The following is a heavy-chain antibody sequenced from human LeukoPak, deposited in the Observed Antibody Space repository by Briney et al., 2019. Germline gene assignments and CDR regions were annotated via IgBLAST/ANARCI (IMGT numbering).Heavy chain of an antibody. Sequence: GESLRLSCAASGFTFNIYTMYWVRQAPGKGLEWVSGIRHSDGNTYYADSVKGRFTISRDNSKNTLYLQMNSLRAEDTAVYYCAKDRGGYGDYLDYWGQGTLVTVSS. CDR1: GFTFNIYT. CDR3: AKDRGGYGDYLDY. V-gene: IGHV3-23*01. D-gene: IGHD4-17*01. J-gene: IGHJ4*02. CDR2: IRHSDGNT.